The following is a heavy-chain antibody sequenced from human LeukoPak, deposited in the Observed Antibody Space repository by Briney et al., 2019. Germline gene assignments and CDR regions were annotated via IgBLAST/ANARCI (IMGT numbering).Heavy chain of an antibody. V-gene: IGHV3-74*01. D-gene: IGHD4-23*01. J-gene: IGHJ5*02. CDR1: GFTFSSYW. CDR2: INSDGGST. CDR3: ARYDFGGNSFLGFEP. Sequence: GGSLRLSCAASGFTFSSYWMHWVRQAPGKGLVWVSRINSDGGSTSYADSVKGRFTISRDNAKNTLYLQMNSLRAEDTAVYYCARYDFGGNSFLGFEPWGQGTLVTVSS.